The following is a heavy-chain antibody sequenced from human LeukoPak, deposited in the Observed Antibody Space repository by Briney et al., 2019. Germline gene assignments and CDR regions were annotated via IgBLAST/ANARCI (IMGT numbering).Heavy chain of an antibody. J-gene: IGHJ6*02. CDR3: TRDLMDYDVSTGLHHYYMDV. D-gene: IGHD3-9*01. Sequence: GGSLRLSCVASGFTFSSYWMHWVRQDPRKGLVWVSRINGDGRNINYADSVRGRFTIPRDNAKNTLYLQMNTLRVEDTAVYYCTRDLMDYDVSTGLHHYYMDVWGQGTTVTVSS. CDR1: GFTFSSYW. V-gene: IGHV3-74*01. CDR2: INGDGRNI.